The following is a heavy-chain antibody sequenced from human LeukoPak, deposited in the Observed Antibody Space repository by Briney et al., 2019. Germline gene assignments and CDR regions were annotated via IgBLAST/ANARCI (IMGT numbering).Heavy chain of an antibody. V-gene: IGHV3-30*03. CDR1: GFTFSSYG. CDR3: ASTAAGSN. J-gene: IGHJ4*02. CDR2: ISYDGSNK. D-gene: IGHD6-13*01. Sequence: GGSLRLSCAASGFTFSSYGMHWVRQAPGMGLEWVAVISYDGSNKYYADSVKGRFTISRDNSKNTLYLQMNSLRAEDTAVYYCASTAAGSNWGQGTLVTVSS.